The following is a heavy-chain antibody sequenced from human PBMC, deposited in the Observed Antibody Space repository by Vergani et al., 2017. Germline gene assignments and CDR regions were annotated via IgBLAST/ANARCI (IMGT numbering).Heavy chain of an antibody. V-gene: IGHV4-61*02. J-gene: IGHJ4*02. CDR1: GGSISSGSYY. D-gene: IGHD3-10*01. Sequence: QVQLQESGPGLVKPSQTLSLTCTVSGGSISSGSYYWSWIRQPAGKGLEWIGRIYTSGSTYYNPSLKSRVTISVDTSKNQFSLKLSSVTAADTAVYYCARMGVRGVIPFDYWGQGTLVTVSS. CDR3: ARMGVRGVIPFDY. CDR2: IYTSGST.